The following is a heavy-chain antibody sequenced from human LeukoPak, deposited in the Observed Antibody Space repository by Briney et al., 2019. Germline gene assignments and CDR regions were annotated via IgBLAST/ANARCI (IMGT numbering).Heavy chain of an antibody. CDR2: ISSSSSTI. CDR1: GFTFSSYS. CDR3: ARVDSSGYYYHWMELYYYYMDV. J-gene: IGHJ6*03. Sequence: GGSLRLSCAASGFTFSSYSMNWVRQAPGKGLEWVSYISSSSSTIYYADSVKGRFTISRDNAKNSLYLQMNSLRAEDTAVYYCARVDSSGYYYHWMELYYYYMDVWGKGTTVTVSS. V-gene: IGHV3-48*01. D-gene: IGHD3-22*01.